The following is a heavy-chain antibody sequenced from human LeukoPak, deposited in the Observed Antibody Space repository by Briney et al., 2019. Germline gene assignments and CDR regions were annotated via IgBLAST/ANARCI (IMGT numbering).Heavy chain of an antibody. J-gene: IGHJ6*02. CDR1: GFTFTSYD. CDR3: ARGPTLVRGVIMPDSVGGMDV. V-gene: IGHV1-8*01. CDR2: INPNSGNT. Sequence: GASVKVSCKASGFTFTSYDINWVRQAPAQGLEWMGWINPNSGNTRYAQKVQGRITMTRDTSISTAYMELSSLRSEDTAVYYCARGPTLVRGVIMPDSVGGMDVWGQGTTVTVSS. D-gene: IGHD3-10*01.